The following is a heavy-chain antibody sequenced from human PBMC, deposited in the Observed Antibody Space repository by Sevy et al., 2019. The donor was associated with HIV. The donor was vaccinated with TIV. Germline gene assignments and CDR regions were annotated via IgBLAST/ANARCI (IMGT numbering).Heavy chain of an antibody. CDR3: AKGLDVGATTSWFDP. CDR2: INPSGGST. V-gene: IGHV1-46*01. Sequence: ASVKVSCKASGYTFTSYYMHWVRQAPGQGLEWMGIINPSGGSTSYAQKFQGRVTMTRDTSTSTVYMELSSLRSEDTAVYYCAKGLDVGATTSWFDPWGQGTLVTVSS. CDR1: GYTFTSYY. D-gene: IGHD1-26*01. J-gene: IGHJ5*02.